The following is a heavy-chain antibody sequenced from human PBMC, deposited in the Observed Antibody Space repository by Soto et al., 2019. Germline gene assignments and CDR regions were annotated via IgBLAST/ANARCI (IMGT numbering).Heavy chain of an antibody. J-gene: IGHJ4*02. D-gene: IGHD3-16*01. CDR3: ATVEMLAFGGVSGHFDF. V-gene: IGHV3-23*01. Sequence: EVQLLESGGGLVQPGGSLRLSCAASGFTFDNFGMSWVRQAPGKGLEWVSGITSSGGRTYFAGSVRGRFTISRDNSRSTLYLQMTNLRAEDTAVYYCATVEMLAFGGVSGHFDFWGQGTLVTVSS. CDR1: GFTFDNFG. CDR2: ITSSGGRT.